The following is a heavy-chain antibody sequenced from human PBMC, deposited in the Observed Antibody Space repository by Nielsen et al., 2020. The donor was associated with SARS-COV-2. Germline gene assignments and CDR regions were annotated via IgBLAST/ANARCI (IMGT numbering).Heavy chain of an antibody. D-gene: IGHD3-22*01. CDR3: AREGESYYDTSGYLSHDAFDV. CDR2: ISDNGINK. J-gene: IGHJ3*01. Sequence: GESLKISCAASGFTFRNYAMHWVRQPPGKGLEWVAFISDNGINKYYADSVKGRFTISRDNSKNTLFLQMNSLRPEDTAVYYCAREGESYYDTSGYLSHDAFDVWGQGTMVTVSS. CDR1: GFTFRNYA. V-gene: IGHV3-30*04.